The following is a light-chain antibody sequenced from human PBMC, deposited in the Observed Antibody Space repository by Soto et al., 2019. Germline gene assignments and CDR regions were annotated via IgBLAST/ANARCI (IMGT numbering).Light chain of an antibody. V-gene: IGLV2-14*01. CDR1: SSDGGGYNY. J-gene: IGLJ1*01. Sequence: SALTEPAAVSGSPGRSITSACTGSSSDGGGYNYVSWYQHHPAKAPKLLIYEVSYPPSGVSDRFSGSKSANTASLTISGLQAEDEADYYCSSSTSGSLRVFGTGTKVPV. CDR3: SSSTSGSLRV. CDR2: EVS.